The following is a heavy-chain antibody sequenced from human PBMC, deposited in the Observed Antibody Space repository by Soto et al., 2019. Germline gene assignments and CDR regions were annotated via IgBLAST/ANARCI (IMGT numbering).Heavy chain of an antibody. Sequence: EAQLVDSGGGLVKPGESLRLSCAVSGLTISRDAWLTWVRQVPGKGLEWVGHIKARENYAAPVEDRFTISRDVSKNTMYLHMNSLRPDDTAFYYCTWMNTVTSVYNWGQGTLVTVSS. CDR1: GLTISRDAW. CDR3: TWMNTVTSVYN. D-gene: IGHD4-17*01. CDR2: IKARE. J-gene: IGHJ4*02. V-gene: IGHV3-15*01.